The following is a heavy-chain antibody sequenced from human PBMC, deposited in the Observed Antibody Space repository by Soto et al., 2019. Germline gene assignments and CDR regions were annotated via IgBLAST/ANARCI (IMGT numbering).Heavy chain of an antibody. Sequence: LGESLKISCKGSGYSFTSYWISWVRQMPGKGLEWMGGIDPSDSYTNYSPSFQGHVTISADKSISTAYLQWSSLKASDTAMYYCARQDYDFWSGSTHYYYGMDVWGQGTTVTVSS. V-gene: IGHV5-10-1*01. CDR2: IDPSDSYT. CDR1: GYSFTSYW. D-gene: IGHD3-3*01. J-gene: IGHJ6*02. CDR3: ARQDYDFWSGSTHYYYGMDV.